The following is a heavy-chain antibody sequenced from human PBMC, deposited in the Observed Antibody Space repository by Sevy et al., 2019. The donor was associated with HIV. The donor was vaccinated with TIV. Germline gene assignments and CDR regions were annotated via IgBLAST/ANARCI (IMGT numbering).Heavy chain of an antibody. J-gene: IGHJ4*02. CDR1: GFTFSSCW. Sequence: GGSLRLSCAASGFTFSSCWMSWVRQAPGKGLEWVATIKKDGSEIYYVDSVKGRFTISRDNAKNSLYLHMNSPRAEDTAADYCARDYCDAGCFDYWGQGTLVTVSS. V-gene: IGHV3-7*01. CDR3: ARDYCDAGCFDY. D-gene: IGHD3-10*01. CDR2: IKKDGSEI.